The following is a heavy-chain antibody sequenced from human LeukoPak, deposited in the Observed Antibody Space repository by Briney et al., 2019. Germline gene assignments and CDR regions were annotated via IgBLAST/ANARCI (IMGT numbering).Heavy chain of an antibody. CDR1: GYTFTSYG. CDR3: ARGLGYSSGWYYY. J-gene: IGHJ4*02. D-gene: IGHD6-19*01. Sequence: ASVKVSCKASGYTFTSYGISWVRQAPGQGLEWMGWISAYNGNTNYAQKLQGRVTMTRDTSTSTVYMELSSLRSEDTAVYYCARGLGYSSGWYYYWGQGTLVTVSS. V-gene: IGHV1-18*01. CDR2: ISAYNGNT.